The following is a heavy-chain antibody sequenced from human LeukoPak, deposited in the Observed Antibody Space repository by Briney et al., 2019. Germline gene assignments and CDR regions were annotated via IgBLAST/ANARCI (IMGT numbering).Heavy chain of an antibody. CDR3: ARARSSYGYGDAFDI. D-gene: IGHD5-18*01. Sequence: GGSLRLSCAASGFTFDDYGMSWVRQAPGKGLEWVSGINWNGGSTGYADSVKGRFTISRDNSKNTLYLQMNSLRAEDTTVYYCARARSSYGYGDAFDIWGQGTMVTVSS. V-gene: IGHV3-20*04. J-gene: IGHJ3*02. CDR2: INWNGGST. CDR1: GFTFDDYG.